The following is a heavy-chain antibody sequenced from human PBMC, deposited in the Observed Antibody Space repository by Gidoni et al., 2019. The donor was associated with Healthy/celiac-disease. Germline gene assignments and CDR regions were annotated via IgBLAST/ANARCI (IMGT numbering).Heavy chain of an antibody. J-gene: IGHJ6*02. CDR1: GFTFSSYE. D-gene: IGHD3-16*01. V-gene: IGHV3-48*03. CDR2: ISSSGSTI. CDR3: ARERLVELLYGMDV. Sequence: VQLVESGGGLVQPGGSLRLSCEASGFTFSSYEMNWVRQAPGKGLAWVSYISSSGSTIYYADSVKGRFTISRDNAKNSLYLQMNSLRAEDTAVYYCARERLVELLYGMDVWGQGTTVTVSS.